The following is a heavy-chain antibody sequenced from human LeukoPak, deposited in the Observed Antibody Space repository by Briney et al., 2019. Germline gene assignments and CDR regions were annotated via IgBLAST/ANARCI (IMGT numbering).Heavy chain of an antibody. CDR2: IIPIFGTA. CDR3: AREAAGIHRFDY. CDR1: GGTFSSYA. V-gene: IGHV1-69*05. J-gene: IGHJ4*02. D-gene: IGHD6-13*01. Sequence: GASVKVSCKASGGTFSSYAISWVRQAPGQGLEWMGGIIPIFGTANYAQKFQGRVTITTDESTSTAYMELSSLRSEDTAVYYCAREAAGIHRFDYWGQGTLVTVSS.